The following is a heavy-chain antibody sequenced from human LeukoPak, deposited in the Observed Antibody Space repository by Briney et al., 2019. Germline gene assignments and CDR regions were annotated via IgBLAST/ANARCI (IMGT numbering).Heavy chain of an antibody. CDR3: ARNGGHNQEH. CDR1: GAXISRGSC. CDR2: FSHSGIT. J-gene: IGHJ1*01. D-gene: IGHD1-1*01. Sequence: SGTLSLTCDVSGAXISRGSCWSWVRQPPGKGLEWIGEFSHSGITNFNPSLKSRVTISVDKSRNQSSLNLISVTAADTAVYFCARNGGHNQEHWGQGTLVTVSS. V-gene: IGHV4-4*02.